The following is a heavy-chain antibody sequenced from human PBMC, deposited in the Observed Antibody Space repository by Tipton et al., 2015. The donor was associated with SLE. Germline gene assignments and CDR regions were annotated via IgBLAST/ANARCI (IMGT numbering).Heavy chain of an antibody. J-gene: IGHJ1*01. CDR1: GFTFSSYW. CDR3: AREERGLYCSGGSCFTQH. D-gene: IGHD2-15*01. V-gene: IGHV3-74*01. Sequence: SLRLSCAASGFTFSSYWMHWVRQAPGKGLVWVSRINSDGSSTSYADSVKGRFTISRDNAKNTLYLQMNSLRAEDTAVYYCAREERGLYCSGGSCFTQHWGQGTLVTVSS. CDR2: INSDGSST.